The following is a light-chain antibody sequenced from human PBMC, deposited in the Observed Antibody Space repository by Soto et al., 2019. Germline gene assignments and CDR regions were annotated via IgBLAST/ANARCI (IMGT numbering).Light chain of an antibody. CDR2: GAS. Sequence: EIVMTQSPATLSVSLGERASLSCRASQSVSSNLAWFQQKPGQAPRLLIYGASTRATGFPDRFSGSGSGTEFTLTISSLQSEDFAVYYCQQYNNWPRTFGQGTKVEIK. J-gene: IGKJ1*01. CDR3: QQYNNWPRT. V-gene: IGKV3-15*01. CDR1: QSVSSN.